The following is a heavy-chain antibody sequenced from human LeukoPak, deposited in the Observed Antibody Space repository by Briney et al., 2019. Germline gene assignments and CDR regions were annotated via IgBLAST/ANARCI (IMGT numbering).Heavy chain of an antibody. D-gene: IGHD3-10*01. V-gene: IGHV3-23*01. Sequence: PGGSLRLSCAASGFTFTSYAMSWVRQAPGKGLEWVSAISGSGGSTYYADSVKGRFTISRDNSKNTLYLQMNSLRAEDTAVYYCAKDWGRWVRGTIDPWGQGTLVTVSS. CDR3: AKDWGRWVRGTIDP. CDR2: ISGSGGST. CDR1: GFTFTSYA. J-gene: IGHJ5*02.